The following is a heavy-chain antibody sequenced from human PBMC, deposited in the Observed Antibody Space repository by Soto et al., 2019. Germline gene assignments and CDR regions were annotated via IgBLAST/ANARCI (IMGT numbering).Heavy chain of an antibody. J-gene: IGHJ3*02. CDR2: IYPGDSDT. V-gene: IGHV5-51*01. D-gene: IGHD3-22*01. CDR3: ARTYYYDSSGYSHDAFDI. Sequence: GESLKISCKGSGYSFTSYWIGWVRQMPGKGLEWMGIIYPGDSDTRYSPSFQGQVTISADKSISTAYLQWSSLKASDTAMYYCARTYYYDSSGYSHDAFDIWGQGTMVTVSS. CDR1: GYSFTSYW.